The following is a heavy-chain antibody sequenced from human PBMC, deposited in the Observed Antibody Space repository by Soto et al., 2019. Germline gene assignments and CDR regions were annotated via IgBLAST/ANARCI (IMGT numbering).Heavy chain of an antibody. Sequence: QVELVQSGAEVKKPGSSVKVSCQASEDTFRNYAISWVRQAPGQGLEWMGGIIPSFGTANYAQKFHGRVTLTAETSANQVYLELSSLRSEDTAVYYCASTKYDSSAYYYWYLGLWGRGTLVTVSS. CDR2: IIPSFGTA. V-gene: IGHV1-69*06. D-gene: IGHD3-22*01. CDR3: ASTKYDSSAYYYWYLGL. J-gene: IGHJ2*01. CDR1: EDTFRNYA.